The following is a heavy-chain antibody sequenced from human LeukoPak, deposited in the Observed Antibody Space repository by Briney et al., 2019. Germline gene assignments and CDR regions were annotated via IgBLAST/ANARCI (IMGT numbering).Heavy chain of an antibody. CDR2: ISPDGSTT. J-gene: IGHJ4*02. CDR1: GFTFSTTG. D-gene: IGHD3-3*01. Sequence: GGSLRLSCAASGFTFSTTGLHWVRQAPGKGLEWVAMISPDGSTTFYTDSMKGRLTISRDNSNNTLYLQMNSLGLEDTALYYCATEGEEWTNFDYWGQGTLVTVSS. V-gene: IGHV3-30*04. CDR3: ATEGEEWTNFDY.